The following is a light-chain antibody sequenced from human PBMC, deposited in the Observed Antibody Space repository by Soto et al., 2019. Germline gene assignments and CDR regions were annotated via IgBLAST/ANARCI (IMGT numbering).Light chain of an antibody. J-gene: IGKJ4*01. Sequence: DIQMTQSPSTLSASVGDRVTITCRASQSISSGLAWYQQKPGKAPKLLIYKASSLESGVPSRFRGSGSGTEFTLTIRSLQPDDFATYYCQQYNSYSLTFGGGTKVEIK. CDR2: KAS. CDR1: QSISSG. V-gene: IGKV1-5*03. CDR3: QQYNSYSLT.